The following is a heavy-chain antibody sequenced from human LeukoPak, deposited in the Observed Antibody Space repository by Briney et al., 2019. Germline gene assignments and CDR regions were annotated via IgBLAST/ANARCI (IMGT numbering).Heavy chain of an antibody. CDR2: INHSGST. Sequence: PSETLSLTCAVYGGSFSGYYWSWIRRPPGKGLEWIGEINHSGSTNYNPSLKSRVTISVDTSKNHFSLKLSSVTAADTAVYYCARRDYGSGSYKYYYYYYMDVWGKGTTVTISS. CDR1: GGSFSGYY. D-gene: IGHD3-10*01. J-gene: IGHJ6*03. V-gene: IGHV4-34*01. CDR3: ARRDYGSGSYKYYYYYYMDV.